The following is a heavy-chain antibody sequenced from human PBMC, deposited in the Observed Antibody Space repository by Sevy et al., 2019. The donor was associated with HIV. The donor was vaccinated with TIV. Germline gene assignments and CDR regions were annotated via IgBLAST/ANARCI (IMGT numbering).Heavy chain of an antibody. CDR1: GGSITSLY. D-gene: IGHD1-26*01. Sequence: SETLSLTCTVSGGSITSLYWNWIRQPPGKGLEWIANIYYNGHINYNPSPRSRVTLSLDTSKNQFSLRVSSVTAADTAMYYCAGENAWGRGYSWGQGTLVTVSS. J-gene: IGHJ4*02. V-gene: IGHV4-59*08. CDR3: AGENAWGRGYS. CDR2: IYYNGHI.